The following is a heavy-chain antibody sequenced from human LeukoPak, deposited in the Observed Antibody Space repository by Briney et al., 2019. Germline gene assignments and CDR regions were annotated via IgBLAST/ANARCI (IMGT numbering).Heavy chain of an antibody. D-gene: IGHD6-13*01. CDR1: GYTFTGYY. J-gene: IGHJ4*02. CDR2: INPNSGGT. Sequence: GASVKVSCRASGYTFTGYYMHWVRQAPGQGLEWMGWINPNSGGTNYAQKFQGRVTMTRDTSISTAYMELSRLRSDDTAVYYCARLRYSSSWSNFDYWGQETLVTVSS. CDR3: ARLRYSSSWSNFDY. V-gene: IGHV1-2*02.